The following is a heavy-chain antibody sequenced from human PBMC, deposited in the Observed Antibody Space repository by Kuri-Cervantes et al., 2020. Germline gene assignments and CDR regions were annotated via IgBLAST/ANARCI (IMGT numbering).Heavy chain of an antibody. CDR1: GYTFTGYY. Sequence: GGSLRLSCKASGYTFTGYYMHWVRQAPGQGLEWMGWTNPNSGGTNYAQKFQGRVTMTRERSISTVYMELSRLRSDDTAIFYCARVIGRGFGDFFAYWGQGTLVTGSS. V-gene: IGHV1-2*02. CDR2: TNPNSGGT. J-gene: IGHJ4*02. CDR3: ARVIGRGFGDFFAY. D-gene: IGHD3-10*01.